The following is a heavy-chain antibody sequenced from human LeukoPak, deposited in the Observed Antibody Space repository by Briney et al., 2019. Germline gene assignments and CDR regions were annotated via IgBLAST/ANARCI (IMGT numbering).Heavy chain of an antibody. CDR3: ARILVLRAAGTANWFDP. D-gene: IGHD6-13*01. CDR1: GFTFSSYS. Sequence: GGSLRLSCAASGFTFSSYSMNWVRQAPGKGLEWVSSISSSSYIYYADSVKGRFTISRDNAKNSLYLQMNSLRAEDTAVYYCARILVLRAAGTANWFDPWGQGTLVTVSS. CDR2: ISSSSYI. J-gene: IGHJ5*02. V-gene: IGHV3-21*01.